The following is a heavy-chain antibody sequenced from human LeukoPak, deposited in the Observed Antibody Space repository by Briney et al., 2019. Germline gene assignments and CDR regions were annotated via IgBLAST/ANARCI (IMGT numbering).Heavy chain of an antibody. CDR3: ARDYDFWSGYSDY. V-gene: IGHV4-39*02. Sequence: SETLSLTCTVSGGSISSSNYYWGWIRQPPGKGLEWIGTIYYSGSTYYNPSLKSRVTISVDTSKNQFSLKLSSVTAADTAVYYCARDYDFWSGYSDYWGQGTLVTVSS. J-gene: IGHJ4*02. CDR2: IYYSGST. D-gene: IGHD3-3*01. CDR1: GGSISSSNYY.